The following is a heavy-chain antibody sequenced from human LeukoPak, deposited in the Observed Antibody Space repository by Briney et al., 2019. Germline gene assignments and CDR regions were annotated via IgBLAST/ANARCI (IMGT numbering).Heavy chain of an antibody. V-gene: IGHV4-34*01. J-gene: IGHJ3*02. D-gene: IGHD3-22*01. CDR1: GGSFSGYY. CDR3: ARAKKGVVVVIDAFDI. CDR2: INHSGST. Sequence: SETLSLTCAVYGGSFSGYYWSWTRQPPGKGLEWIGEINHSGSTNYNPSLKSRVTISVDTSKNQFSLKLSSVTAADTAVYYCARAKKGVVVVIDAFDIWGQGTMVTVSS.